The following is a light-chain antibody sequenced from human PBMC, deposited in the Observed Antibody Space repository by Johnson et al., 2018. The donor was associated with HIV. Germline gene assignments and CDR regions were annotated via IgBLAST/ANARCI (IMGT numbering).Light chain of an antibody. CDR3: GTWDSSLSAYV. Sequence: QSVLTQPPSVSAAPGQKVTISCSGSSSNIGNNYVSWYQQFPGTAPKLLIYDNNKRPSGIPDRFSGSKSGTSATLGITGLQTGDAADYYCGTWDSSLSAYVFGTGTKVTVL. CDR2: DNN. CDR1: SSNIGNNY. V-gene: IGLV1-51*01. J-gene: IGLJ1*01.